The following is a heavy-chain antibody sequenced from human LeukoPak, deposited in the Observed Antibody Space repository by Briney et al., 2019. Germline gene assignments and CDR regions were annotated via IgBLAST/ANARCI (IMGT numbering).Heavy chain of an antibody. CDR3: VRPYYYDTSGYYLYS. V-gene: IGHV3-30-3*01. CDR1: GFAFISFA. Sequence: PGGSLRLSCATSGFAFISFALHWVRQAPGKGLEWVAVISYDGSNIYYADSVKGRFTISRDNSRNTLYLQMRSLSAEDTALYFCVRPYYYDTSGYYLYSWGQGTLVTVSS. J-gene: IGHJ4*02. CDR2: ISYDGSNI. D-gene: IGHD3-22*01.